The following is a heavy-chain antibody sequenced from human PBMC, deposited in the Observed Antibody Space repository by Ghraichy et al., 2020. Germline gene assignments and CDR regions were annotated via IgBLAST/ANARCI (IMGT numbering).Heavy chain of an antibody. CDR3: AKDNHFPHDAFDL. Sequence: GGSLRLSCAASGFTFSSYAMSWVRQAPGKGPEWVSAITESGANTWYADSVQGRFTMSRDNSKNTVYLQMNSLRADDTAVYYCAKDNHFPHDAFDLWGQGTMVTVSS. D-gene: IGHD3-3*02. J-gene: IGHJ3*01. CDR2: ITESGANT. V-gene: IGHV3-23*01. CDR1: GFTFSSYA.